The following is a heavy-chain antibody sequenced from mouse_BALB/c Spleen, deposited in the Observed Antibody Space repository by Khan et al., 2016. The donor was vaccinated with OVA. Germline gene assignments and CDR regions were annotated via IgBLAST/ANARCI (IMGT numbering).Heavy chain of an antibody. D-gene: IGHD1-2*01. Sequence: EVQLVESGPGLVKPSQSLSLTCTVTGYSITSGYGWNWIRHFPGNKLEWMGYISYSGSTNYNPSLKSRISITRDTSKNQFFLQLNSVTTEDTATYYCARTARIKYWGQGTTLTVSS. J-gene: IGHJ2*01. CDR3: ARTARIKY. CDR1: GYSITSGYG. V-gene: IGHV3-2*02. CDR2: ISYSGST.